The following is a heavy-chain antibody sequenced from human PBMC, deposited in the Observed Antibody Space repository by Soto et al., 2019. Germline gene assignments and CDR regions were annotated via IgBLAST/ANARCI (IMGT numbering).Heavy chain of an antibody. CDR2: ISDSGGNT. CDR1: GFTFSSYA. V-gene: IGHV3-23*01. D-gene: IGHD6-19*01. Sequence: EVQLLESGGGLVQPGGSLRLSCAASGFTFSSYAMNWVRQAPGKGLEWVSTISDSGGNTYYADSVKGRFTISRDNSKNTLFLQMNNLRAEDTAVYYCAKDLGSSAWYPFDCWGQGTLVPVSS. J-gene: IGHJ4*02. CDR3: AKDLGSSAWYPFDC.